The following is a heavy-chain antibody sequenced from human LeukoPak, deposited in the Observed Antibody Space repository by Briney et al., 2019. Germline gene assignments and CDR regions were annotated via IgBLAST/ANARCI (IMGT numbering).Heavy chain of an antibody. D-gene: IGHD3-3*01. V-gene: IGHV3-66*01. CDR1: GFTVSSNY. CDR3: ARGYDFWSSYYLDY. CDR2: IYSGGST. Sequence: GSLRLSCAASGFTVSSNYMSWVRQAPGKGLEWVSVIYSGGSTYYADSVKGRFTISRDNSKNTLYLQMNSLRAEDTAVYYCARGYDFWSSYYLDYWGQGTLVTVSS. J-gene: IGHJ4*02.